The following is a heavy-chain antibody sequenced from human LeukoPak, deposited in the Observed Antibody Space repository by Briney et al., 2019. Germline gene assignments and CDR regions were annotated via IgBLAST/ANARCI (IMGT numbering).Heavy chain of an antibody. J-gene: IGHJ4*02. D-gene: IGHD5-24*01. Sequence: SETLSLTCTVSGGSISSSSYYWGWIRQPPGKGLEWIGSIYYSGSTYYNPSLKSRVTISVDTSKNQFSLKLSSVTAADTAVYYCARGIIEGRNGYNHYYWGQGTLVTVSS. CDR3: ARGIIEGRNGYNHYY. V-gene: IGHV4-39*01. CDR1: GGSISSSSYY. CDR2: IYYSGST.